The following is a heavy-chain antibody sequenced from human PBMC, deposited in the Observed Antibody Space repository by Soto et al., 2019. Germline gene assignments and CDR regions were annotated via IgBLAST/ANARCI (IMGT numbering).Heavy chain of an antibody. CDR1: GYTFTSYG. J-gene: IGHJ5*02. CDR3: ARTPSLYCSGGSCYSGPPSWFDP. Sequence: QVPLVQSGAEVKKPGASVKVSCKASGYTFTSYGISWVRQAPGQGLEWMGWISAYNGNTNYAQKLQGRVTMTTDTSTSTAYMELRSLRSDDTAVYYCARTPSLYCSGGSCYSGPPSWFDPWGQGTLVTVSS. V-gene: IGHV1-18*01. D-gene: IGHD2-15*01. CDR2: ISAYNGNT.